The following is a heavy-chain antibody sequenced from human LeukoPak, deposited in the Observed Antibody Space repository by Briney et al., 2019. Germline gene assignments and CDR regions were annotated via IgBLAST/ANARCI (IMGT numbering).Heavy chain of an antibody. CDR1: GGSFSGYY. J-gene: IGHJ4*02. CDR3: ARLGFGWSKTKYYFDY. V-gene: IGHV4-34*01. Sequence: SETLSLTCAVYGGSFSGYYWSWIRQPPGKGLDWIGEINHSGSTNYNPSLKSRVTISVDTSKNQFSLKLSSVTAADTAVYYCARLGFGWSKTKYYFDYWGQGTLVTVSS. CDR2: INHSGST. D-gene: IGHD2-15*01.